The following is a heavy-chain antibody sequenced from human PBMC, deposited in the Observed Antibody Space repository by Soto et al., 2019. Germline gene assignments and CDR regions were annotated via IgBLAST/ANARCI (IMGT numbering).Heavy chain of an antibody. CDR3: ARVGDCSSTSCRYYYYYGMDV. D-gene: IGHD2-2*01. Sequence: QVQLVQSGAEVKKPGASVKVSCESSGYTFTNYGISWVRQAPGQGLEWMGWISAYNGNTNYAQKLQGRDTMTTDTSTSTAYMELRSLRSDDTAVYYCARVGDCSSTSCRYYYYYGMDVWGQGTTVTVSS. J-gene: IGHJ6*02. CDR2: ISAYNGNT. V-gene: IGHV1-18*01. CDR1: GYTFTNYG.